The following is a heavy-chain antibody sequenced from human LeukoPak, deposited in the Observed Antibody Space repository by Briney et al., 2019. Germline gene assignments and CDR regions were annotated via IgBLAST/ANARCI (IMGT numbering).Heavy chain of an antibody. D-gene: IGHD2-15*01. CDR2: INHSGST. Sequence: PSETLSLTCAVSGGSFSGYYWSWIRHPPGKGLEWIGEINHSGSTNYNPSLKSRVTISVDTSKNQFSLKLSSVTAADTAVYYCVGARNCSGGSCYSIDYWGQGTLVTVSS. V-gene: IGHV4-34*01. J-gene: IGHJ4*02. CDR3: VGARNCSGGSCYSIDY. CDR1: GGSFSGYY.